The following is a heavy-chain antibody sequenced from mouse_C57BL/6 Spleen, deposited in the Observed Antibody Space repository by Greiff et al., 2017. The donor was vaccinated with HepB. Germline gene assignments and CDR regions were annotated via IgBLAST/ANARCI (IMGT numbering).Heavy chain of an antibody. CDR3: ARRVMDY. Sequence: EVKLMESGGGLVKPGGSLKLSCAASGFTFSDYGMHWVRQAPEQGLEWVAYISSGSSTIYYAATVKGRFTISRDNAKNTLFLQMTSLTSEDTAMYYCARRVMDYWGQGTSVTVSS. V-gene: IGHV5-17*01. CDR2: ISSGSSTI. J-gene: IGHJ4*01. CDR1: GFTFSDYG.